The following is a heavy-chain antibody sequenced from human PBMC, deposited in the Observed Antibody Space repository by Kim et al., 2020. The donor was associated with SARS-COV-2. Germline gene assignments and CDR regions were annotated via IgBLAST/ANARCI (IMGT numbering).Heavy chain of an antibody. J-gene: IGHJ6*02. V-gene: IGHV3-13*01. Sequence: YPGSVNGRFTISRENAKNSLYLQMNSLRAGDTAVYYCARVGELLSGGMDVWGQGTTVTVSS. D-gene: IGHD3-10*01. CDR3: ARVGELLSGGMDV.